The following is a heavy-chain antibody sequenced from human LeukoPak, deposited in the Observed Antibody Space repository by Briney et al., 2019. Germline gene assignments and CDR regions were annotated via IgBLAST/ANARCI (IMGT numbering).Heavy chain of an antibody. Sequence: PSETLSLTCTVSGGSISSSSFYWGWIRQPPGKGLEWIGYIYYSGSTYYNPSLKSRVTISVDTSKNQFSLKLSSVTAADTAVYYCGGYQLLHNWFDPWGQGTLVTVSS. J-gene: IGHJ5*02. D-gene: IGHD2-2*01. V-gene: IGHV4-31*03. CDR1: GGSISSSSFY. CDR2: IYYSGST. CDR3: GGYQLLHNWFDP.